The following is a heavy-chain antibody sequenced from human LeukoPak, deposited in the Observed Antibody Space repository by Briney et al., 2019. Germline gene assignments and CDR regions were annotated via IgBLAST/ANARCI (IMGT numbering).Heavy chain of an antibody. CDR1: GGSISNSNYY. J-gene: IGHJ4*02. V-gene: IGHV4-39*01. Sequence: PSETLSLTCTVSGGSISNSNYYWGWVRQPPGKGLEWIGTIFYTGRTYYTPPLMSRVTISVDTSENQFSLRLSYVTAADTAMYFCMRHEEEDGYNAKPFDFWGQGTQVTVSS. CDR3: MRHEEEDGYNAKPFDF. D-gene: IGHD5-24*01. CDR2: IFYTGRT.